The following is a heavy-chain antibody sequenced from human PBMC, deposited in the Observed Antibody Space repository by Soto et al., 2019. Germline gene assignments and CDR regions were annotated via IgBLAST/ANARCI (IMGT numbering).Heavy chain of an antibody. CDR1: GLTFSGNA. CDR3: AKGDRVATIKNYYDY. V-gene: IGHV3-23*01. J-gene: IGHJ4*02. Sequence: EVQLLESGGGLVQPGGSLRLSCAASGLTFSGNAMIWVRQAPGKGLEWVSAISGSGGRKNYADSVKGGFTFARDNSKNSVYLQMNSLRAEDTAVYYCAKGDRVATIKNYYDYLGQGTLGTVSS. D-gene: IGHD5-12*01. CDR2: ISGSGGRK.